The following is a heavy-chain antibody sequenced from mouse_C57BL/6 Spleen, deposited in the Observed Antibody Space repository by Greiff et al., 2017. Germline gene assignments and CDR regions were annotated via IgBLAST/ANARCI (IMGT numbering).Heavy chain of an antibody. J-gene: IGHJ1*03. CDR1: GYSITSDY. V-gene: IGHV3-8*01. CDR2: ISYSGST. D-gene: IGHD2-4*01. CDR3: ARYDYDDGGYFDV. Sequence: EVKLMESGPGLAKPSQTLSLTCSVTGYSITSDYWNWIRKFPGNKLEYMGYISYSGSTYYNPSLKSRISITRDTSKTQYYLQLNSVTTEDTATYYCARYDYDDGGYFDVWGTGTTVTVSS.